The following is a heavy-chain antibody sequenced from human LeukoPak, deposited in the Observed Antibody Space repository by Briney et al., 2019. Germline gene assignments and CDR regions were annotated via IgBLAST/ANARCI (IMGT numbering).Heavy chain of an antibody. CDR3: ARGYKRLLWFRGSAAGGDAFDI. Sequence: ASVKVSCKASGYTFTSYDINWVRQATGQGLEWMGWMNPNSGNTGYAQKFQGRVTMTRNTSISTAYMELSSLRSEDTAVYYCARGYKRLLWFRGSAAGGDAFDIWGQGTMVTVSS. V-gene: IGHV1-8*01. CDR1: GYTFTSYD. J-gene: IGHJ3*02. CDR2: MNPNSGNT. D-gene: IGHD3-10*01.